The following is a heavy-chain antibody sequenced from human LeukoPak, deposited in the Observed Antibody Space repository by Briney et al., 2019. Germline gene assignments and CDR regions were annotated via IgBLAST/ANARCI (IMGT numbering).Heavy chain of an antibody. CDR1: GFTFSSFW. D-gene: IGHD3-10*01. V-gene: IGHV3-74*01. Sequence: GGSLRLSCEASGFTFSSFWMHWVRQAPGKGLVWVARIKGDGITTNYADPAKGRFTVSRDNAKNTVYLQMDSLRAEDTAVYYCARGFTMVRGVSDYWGQGTLVTVSS. CDR3: ARGFTMVRGVSDY. J-gene: IGHJ4*02. CDR2: IKGDGITT.